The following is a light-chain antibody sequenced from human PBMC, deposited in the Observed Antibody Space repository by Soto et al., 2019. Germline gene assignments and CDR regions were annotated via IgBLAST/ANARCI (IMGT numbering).Light chain of an antibody. Sequence: TQSPSTLPASVGDRATLSCRASQSISSGYLAWYQQKPGQAPRLLIYGASSRATGIPDRFSGSGSETDFTLTISRLEPEDFAVYYCQRYGTSLTWTFGQGTKVDIK. V-gene: IGKV3-20*01. CDR2: GAS. J-gene: IGKJ1*01. CDR3: QRYGTSLTWT. CDR1: QSISSGY.